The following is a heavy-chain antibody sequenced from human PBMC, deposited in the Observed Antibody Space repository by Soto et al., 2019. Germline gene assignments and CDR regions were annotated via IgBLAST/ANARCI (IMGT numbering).Heavy chain of an antibody. CDR3: ARDSITIFGVVRSDY. CDR1: GGSISSGGYY. J-gene: IGHJ4*02. D-gene: IGHD3-3*01. Sequence: QVQLQESGPGLVKPSQTLSLTCTVSGGSISSGGYYWSWIRQHPGKGLEWIGYIYYSGSTYYNPSLNSLVTISVDTSKNQFSLKLSSVTAADTAVYYCARDSITIFGVVRSDYWGQGNLVTVSS. V-gene: IGHV4-31*01. CDR2: IYYSGST.